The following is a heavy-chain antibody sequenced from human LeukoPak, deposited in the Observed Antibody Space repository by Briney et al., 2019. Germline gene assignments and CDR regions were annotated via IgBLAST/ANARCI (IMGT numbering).Heavy chain of an antibody. V-gene: IGHV4-31*03. Sequence: SQTLSLTCTVSGGSISSGGYYWSWIRQHPGKGFVWIGYIYYSGNTYYSPSLKSRVTISIDTSKNQFSLKLSSVTAADTAVYYCARGQDDYSSFYTWFDPWGQGTLVTVSS. J-gene: IGHJ5*02. CDR3: ARGQDDYSSFYTWFDP. CDR1: GGSISSGGYY. D-gene: IGHD4-11*01. CDR2: IYYSGNT.